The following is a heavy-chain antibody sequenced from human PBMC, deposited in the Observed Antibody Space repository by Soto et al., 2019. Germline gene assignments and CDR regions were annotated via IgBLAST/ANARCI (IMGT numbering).Heavy chain of an antibody. CDR3: ASVGLSIAAAGTLDY. CDR1: GFTFSSYS. CDR2: ISSSSSYI. D-gene: IGHD6-13*01. J-gene: IGHJ4*02. V-gene: IGHV3-21*01. Sequence: VQLVESGGGLVKPGGSLRLSCAASGFTFSSYSMNWVRQAPGKGLEWVSSISSSSSYIYYADSVKGRFTISRDNAKNSLYLQMNSLRAEDTAVYYCASVGLSIAAAGTLDYWGQGTLVTVSS.